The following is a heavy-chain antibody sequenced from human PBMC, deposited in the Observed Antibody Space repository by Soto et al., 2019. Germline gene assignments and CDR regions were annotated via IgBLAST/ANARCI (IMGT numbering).Heavy chain of an antibody. CDR3: ARDQLNYYDSSGYGGPDY. J-gene: IGHJ4*02. CDR2: INPSGGST. CDR1: GYTFTSYY. V-gene: IGHV1-46*01. Sequence: ASVKVSCKASGYTFTSYYMHWVRQAPGQGLEWMGIINPSGGSTSYAQKFQGRVTMTRDTSTSTVYMELSSLRSEDTAVYYCARDQLNYYDSSGYGGPDYWGQGTPVTVYS. D-gene: IGHD3-22*01.